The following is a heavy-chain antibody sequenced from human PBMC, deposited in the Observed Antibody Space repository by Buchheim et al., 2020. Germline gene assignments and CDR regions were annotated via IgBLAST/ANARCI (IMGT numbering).Heavy chain of an antibody. CDR2: ISYDGSNK. V-gene: IGHV3-30*18. Sequence: QVQLVESGGGVVQPGRSLRLSCAASGFTFNNYGMHWVRQAPDKGLEWLAVISYDGSNKYYADSVMGRFTIFRDNPLNTLYLQMNSLRAEDTAVYYCAKDPTGYYYDSGSYFDYWGQGTL. CDR3: AKDPTGYYYDSGSYFDY. CDR1: GFTFNNYG. D-gene: IGHD3-22*01. J-gene: IGHJ4*02.